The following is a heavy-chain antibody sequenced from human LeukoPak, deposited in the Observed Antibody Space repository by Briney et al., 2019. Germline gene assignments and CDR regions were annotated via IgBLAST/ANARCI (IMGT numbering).Heavy chain of an antibody. V-gene: IGHV3-23*01. CDR2: ISASGGST. J-gene: IGHJ4*02. D-gene: IGHD5-12*01. CDR1: GFTFSSSA. Sequence: GGSLRLSCAASGFTFSSSAMSWVRQVPGKGLEWVSGISASGGSTYYADSVRGRFTISRDNSKNTLYLQMNGLRTEDTAIYFCTRRGGGYEFDYWGQGTLVTVSS. CDR3: TRRGGGYEFDY.